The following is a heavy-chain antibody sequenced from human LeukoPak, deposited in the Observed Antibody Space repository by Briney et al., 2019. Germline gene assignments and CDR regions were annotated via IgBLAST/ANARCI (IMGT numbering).Heavy chain of an antibody. V-gene: IGHV1-58*01. J-gene: IGHJ4*02. D-gene: IGHD6-19*01. CDR1: GFTFTSSA. CDR2: IVVGSGNT. Sequence: SVTVSCTASGFTFTSSAVQWVRQARGQRLEWIGWIVVGSGNTNYVQKFQERVTITRDMSTSTAYMELSSLRSEDTAVYYCAADRSADPLQMPRIAVAGTLPFDYWGQGTLVTVSS. CDR3: AADRSADPLQMPRIAVAGTLPFDY.